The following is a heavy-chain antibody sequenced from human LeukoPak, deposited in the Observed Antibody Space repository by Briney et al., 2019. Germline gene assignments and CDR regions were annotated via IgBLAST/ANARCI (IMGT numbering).Heavy chain of an antibody. CDR2: INRSGST. V-gene: IGHV4-34*01. Sequence: SETLSLTCAVCGGSFSGYYWSWIRQPPAKGLEWVGEINRSGSTNYNPSLKSRVTISVDTSKNQFSLKLSSVTAADTAVYYCATPDPYYDSSGYGLWGQGTLVTVSS. D-gene: IGHD3-22*01. CDR3: ATPDPYYDSSGYGL. CDR1: GGSFSGYY. J-gene: IGHJ4*02.